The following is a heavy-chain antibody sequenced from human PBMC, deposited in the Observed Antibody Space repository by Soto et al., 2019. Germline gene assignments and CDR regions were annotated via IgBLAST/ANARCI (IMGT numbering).Heavy chain of an antibody. Sequence: PGGSLRLSCAASAFTFKNHWMHWVRQVPGKGPVWVSRINGDGSFTSYADAVKGRFTISRDNAKNTLSLKMNSLRAEDTAVYFCAKGRSYYYYYGVDVWGQGTTVTVSS. CDR1: AFTFKNHW. CDR3: AKGRSYYYYYGVDV. J-gene: IGHJ6*02. CDR2: INGDGSFT. V-gene: IGHV3-74*01.